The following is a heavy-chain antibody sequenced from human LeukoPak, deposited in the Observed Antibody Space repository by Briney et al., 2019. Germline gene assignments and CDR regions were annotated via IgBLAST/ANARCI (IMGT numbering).Heavy chain of an antibody. CDR2: INHSGST. J-gene: IGHJ4*02. Sequence: PSETLSLTCAVYGGSFSGYYWSWIRQPPGKGLEWIGEINHSGSTNYNPSLKSRVSISVDTSKNQFSLKLSSVTAADTAVYYCARLYSGSYIYWGQGTLVTVSS. V-gene: IGHV4-34*01. CDR3: ARLYSGSYIY. CDR1: GGSFSGYY. D-gene: IGHD1-26*01.